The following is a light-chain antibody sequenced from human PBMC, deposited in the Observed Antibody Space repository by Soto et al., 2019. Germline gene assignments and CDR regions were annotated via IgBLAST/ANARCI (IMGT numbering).Light chain of an antibody. J-gene: IGKJ2*01. CDR1: QDISNY. V-gene: IGKV1-33*01. CDR3: QQYDHVLRNT. CDR2: DAS. Sequence: DIQITQSPSSLSASVGDRVTITCQASQDISNYLNWYQQRPGEAPNLLTYDASALAPGVPSRFSGSGSGTDFTLTITSLQPEDAATYYCQQYDHVLRNTFGQGTKLGIK.